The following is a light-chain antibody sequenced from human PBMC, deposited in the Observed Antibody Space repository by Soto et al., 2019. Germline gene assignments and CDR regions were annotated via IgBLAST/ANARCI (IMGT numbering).Light chain of an antibody. V-gene: IGKV3-20*01. CDR1: QSVSSNF. CDR3: QQFGSSPRT. J-gene: IGKJ1*01. CDR2: DAS. Sequence: EIVLTQSPGTLSLSPGERATRSCRASQSVSSNFLAWYQQKPGQAPRLLIYDASNRATGIPDRFSGSGSGTDFTLTISRLEPEDFAVYYCQQFGSSPRTFGQGTKADIK.